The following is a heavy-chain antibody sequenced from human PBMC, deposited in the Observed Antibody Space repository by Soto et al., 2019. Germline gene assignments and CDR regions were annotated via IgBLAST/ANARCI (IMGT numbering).Heavy chain of an antibody. V-gene: IGHV4-30-4*01. CDR2: IYYSGGT. D-gene: IGHD3-22*01. Sequence: SETLSLTCTVSGGSISSGDYYWSWIRHPPGKGLEWIGYIYYSGGTYYNPSLKSRVTISVDTSKNQFSLKLSSVTAADTAVYYCARERPPIYYYDSSGPFDYWGQGTLVTVSS. J-gene: IGHJ4*02. CDR3: ARERPPIYYYDSSGPFDY. CDR1: GGSISSGDYY.